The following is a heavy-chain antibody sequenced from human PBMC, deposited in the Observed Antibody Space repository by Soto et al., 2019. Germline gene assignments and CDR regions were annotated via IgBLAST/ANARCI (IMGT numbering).Heavy chain of an antibody. V-gene: IGHV4-59*01. CDR1: CGSFSNYY. J-gene: IGHJ4*02. CDR3: ARRWSGTDY. Sequence: PSETLSLTCTVSCGSFSNYYWNWIRQSPGKGLEWIGYVHYSGTTNYNPSLKSRVTISLDTSNNQFFLRLTSVTAADTAVYYCARRWSGTDYWGQGTLVTVSS. D-gene: IGHD3-10*01. CDR2: VHYSGTT.